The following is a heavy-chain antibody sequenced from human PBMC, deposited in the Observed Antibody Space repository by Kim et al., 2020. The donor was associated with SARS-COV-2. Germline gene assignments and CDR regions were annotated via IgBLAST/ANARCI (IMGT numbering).Heavy chain of an antibody. CDR1: GFTFSSYG. D-gene: IGHD3-3*01. CDR2: ISYDGSNK. V-gene: IGHV3-30*18. CDR3: AKDHRYYDFWSGYLNPAYYYYYYMDV. Sequence: GGSLRLSCAASGFTFSSYGMHWVRQAPGKGLEWVAVISYDGSNKYYADSVKGRFPISRDNSKNTLYLQMNSLRAEDTAVYYCAKDHRYYDFWSGYLNPAYYYYYYMDVWGKGTTVTVSS. J-gene: IGHJ6*03.